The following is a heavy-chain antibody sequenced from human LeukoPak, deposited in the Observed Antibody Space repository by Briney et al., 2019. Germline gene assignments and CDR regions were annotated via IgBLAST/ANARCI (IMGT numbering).Heavy chain of an antibody. Sequence: ASVKVSCKASGYTFSSYDINWVRQATGQGLEWMGWMNPNSGNTGYAQKFQGRVTMTRNTSISTAYMELSSLRSDDTAVYYCARKFLGSRGYYFDYWGQGTLVTVSS. CDR2: MNPNSGNT. J-gene: IGHJ4*02. D-gene: IGHD3-10*01. CDR1: GYTFSSYD. CDR3: ARKFLGSRGYYFDY. V-gene: IGHV1-8*01.